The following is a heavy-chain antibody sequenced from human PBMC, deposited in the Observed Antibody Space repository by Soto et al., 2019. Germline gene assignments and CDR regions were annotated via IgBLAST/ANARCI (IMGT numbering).Heavy chain of an antibody. J-gene: IGHJ3*02. CDR3: ARGRITTIFGVVIIAPGAFDI. V-gene: IGHV4-34*01. CDR2: INHSGST. Sequence: SSETLSLTCAVYGGSFSGYYWSWIRQPPGKGLEWIGEINHSGSTNYNPSLKSRVTISVDTSKNQFSLKLSSVTAADTAVYYCARGRITTIFGVVIIAPGAFDIWGQGTMVTVSS. D-gene: IGHD3-3*01. CDR1: GGSFSGYY.